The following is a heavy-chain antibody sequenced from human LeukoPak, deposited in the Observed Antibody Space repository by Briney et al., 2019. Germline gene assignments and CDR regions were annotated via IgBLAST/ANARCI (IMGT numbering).Heavy chain of an antibody. CDR2: ISWNSGSI. V-gene: IGHV3-9*01. Sequence: GRSLRLYCAASGFSFDDYAMHWVRQAPGKGLEWVSGISWNSGSIGHADSVKGRFTISRDNAKSSLYLQMNSLRAEDTALYYCAKDREAYVISGMDVWGQGTTVTVSS. CDR3: AKDREAYVISGMDV. D-gene: IGHD2-8*01. CDR1: GFSFDDYA. J-gene: IGHJ6*02.